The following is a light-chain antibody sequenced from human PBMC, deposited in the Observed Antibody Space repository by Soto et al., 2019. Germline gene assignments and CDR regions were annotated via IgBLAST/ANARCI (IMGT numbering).Light chain of an antibody. V-gene: IGKV3-11*02. CDR3: EQRVNRAT. J-gene: IGKJ4*01. CDR1: QSVNSY. Sequence: EIILTQTPATLSLSPGERASLSCKTSQSVNSYLAWYQQKPRHAPMLLIYDSSNRTTGIPARLRRRGLGRDFTLTICSLEPEDCPVYYCEQRVNRATFGGGTKVDIK. CDR2: DSS.